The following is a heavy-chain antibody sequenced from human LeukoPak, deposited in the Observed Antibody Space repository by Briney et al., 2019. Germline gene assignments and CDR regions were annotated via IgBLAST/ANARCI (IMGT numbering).Heavy chain of an antibody. CDR2: VQYSGNT. CDR1: GGSISSSY. Sequence: NPSETLSLTCTVSGGSISSSYWSWVRQSPGKGLEWIGCVQYSGNTKYNPLFKSRVTISVDTSKNQFSLRLSSVTTADTAMYFCARGINVGATSYWGQGTLVTVSA. V-gene: IGHV4-59*01. D-gene: IGHD1-26*01. J-gene: IGHJ4*02. CDR3: ARGINVGATSY.